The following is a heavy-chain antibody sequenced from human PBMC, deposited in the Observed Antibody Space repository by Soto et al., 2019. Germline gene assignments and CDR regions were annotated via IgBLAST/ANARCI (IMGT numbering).Heavy chain of an antibody. Sequence: QVQLVESGGGLVKPGGSLRLSCAASGFTFSDYYMSWIRQAPGKGLEWVSYISSSSSYTNYADSVKGRFTISRDNAKKSLYLQRKSLRAEDTDVYYCAPIREHAFDIWGQGKMVTVSS. CDR3: APIREHAFDI. V-gene: IGHV3-11*05. CDR1: GFTFSDYY. J-gene: IGHJ3*02. CDR2: ISSSSSYT. D-gene: IGHD1-26*01.